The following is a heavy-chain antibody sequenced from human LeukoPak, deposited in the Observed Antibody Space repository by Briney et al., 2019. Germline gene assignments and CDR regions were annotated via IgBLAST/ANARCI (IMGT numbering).Heavy chain of an antibody. V-gene: IGHV4-38-2*02. J-gene: IGHJ4*02. CDR1: GYSIGSGYD. Sequence: PSETLSLTCSVSGYSIGSGYDWAWIRQPPGKGLEWIGSINYSGRPYYNPSLKSRVTISVDTSKNQFSLKLSSVTAADTAVYYCARDSVVVAQGHVDYWGQGTLVTVSS. D-gene: IGHD3-22*01. CDR2: INYSGRP. CDR3: ARDSVVVAQGHVDY.